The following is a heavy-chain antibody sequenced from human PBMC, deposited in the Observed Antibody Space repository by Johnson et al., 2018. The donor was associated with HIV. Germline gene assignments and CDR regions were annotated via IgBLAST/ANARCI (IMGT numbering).Heavy chain of an antibody. Sequence: VQLVESGGSVVRPGGSLRLSCAASGFTFDDYGMSWVRQAPGKGLEWVSAISGSGGSTYYADSVKGRFTISRDNSKNTLYLQINSLRAEDTAVYYCAKASSNSNFDAFDIWGQGTMVTVSS. CDR2: ISGSGGST. D-gene: IGHD3-3*02. V-gene: IGHV3-23*04. J-gene: IGHJ3*02. CDR3: AKASSNSNFDAFDI. CDR1: GFTFDDYG.